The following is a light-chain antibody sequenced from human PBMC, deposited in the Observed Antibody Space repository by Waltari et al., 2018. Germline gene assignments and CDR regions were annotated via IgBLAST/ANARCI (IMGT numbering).Light chain of an antibody. CDR2: DAS. J-gene: IGKJ4*01. V-gene: IGKV3-11*01. CDR3: QQRSIWPPLT. Sequence: EIVLTQSPATLSLSPGERATLSCRASQPVGSYLAWYQQRPGQAPRLLIYDASNRATGIPARFSGSGSGTDFTLTISSLEPEDFAVYYCQQRSIWPPLTFGGGTKVEIK. CDR1: QPVGSY.